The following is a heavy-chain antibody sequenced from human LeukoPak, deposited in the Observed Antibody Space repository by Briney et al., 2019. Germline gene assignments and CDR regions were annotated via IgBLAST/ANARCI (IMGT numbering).Heavy chain of an antibody. D-gene: IGHD6-6*01. J-gene: IGHJ6*03. CDR1: GYTFTTYY. Sequence: ASVKVSCKASGYTFTTYYMYWVRQAPGQGLEWVGIMNPSDGSTTYAPKFLGRVTMTRDTSTSTVYMEVSSLRSEDTAVYYCATSIAARPARSYYYYYYMDVWGKGTTVTVPS. CDR3: ATSIAARPARSYYYYYYMDV. V-gene: IGHV1-46*01. CDR2: MNPSDGST.